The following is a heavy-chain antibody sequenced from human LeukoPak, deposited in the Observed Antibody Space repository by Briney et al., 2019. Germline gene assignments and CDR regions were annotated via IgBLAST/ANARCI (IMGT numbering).Heavy chain of an antibody. V-gene: IGHV5-51*01. CDR1: GYSFSTYW. D-gene: IGHD5-12*01. Sequence: GESLKISCKGPGYSFSTYWVVWVRQMPGKGLEWMGIIHPGNSDTRYSPSFQGQVTISADKSITTAYLQWSSLKASDTAMYYCARTPGSSDYRGYQYWHFDLWGRGTLVTVSS. J-gene: IGHJ2*01. CDR3: ARTPGSSDYRGYQYWHFDL. CDR2: IHPGNSDT.